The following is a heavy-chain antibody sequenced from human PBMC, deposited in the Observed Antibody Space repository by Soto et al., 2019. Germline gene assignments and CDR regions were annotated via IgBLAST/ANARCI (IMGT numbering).Heavy chain of an antibody. D-gene: IGHD2-2*01. Sequence: QVQLQQSGPGLVKPSQTLSLTCAISGDSVSSNSAAWNWIRQSPSRGLEWLGRTYYRSKWYNDYAVSVKSRITINQDTSKNQFALQLNSVAPEDTAVYYCARESIVVVPAVTKGRGKTDYWGQGTLVTVSS. CDR3: ARESIVVVPAVTKGRGKTDY. CDR1: GDSVSSNSAA. J-gene: IGHJ4*02. CDR2: TYYRSKWYN. V-gene: IGHV6-1*01.